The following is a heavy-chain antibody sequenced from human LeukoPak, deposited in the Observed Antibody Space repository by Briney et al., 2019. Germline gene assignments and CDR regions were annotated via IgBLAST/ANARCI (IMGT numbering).Heavy chain of an antibody. Sequence: GGSLGLPCASSGFTFSSYWMSWAPQPPGKGLEWVANIKQDGSEKYYVDSVKGRFTISRDNAKNSLYLQMNSLRDEDTAVYYCASRSRSGYYADWGQGTLVTVSS. J-gene: IGHJ4*02. CDR3: ASRSRSGYYAD. CDR2: IKQDGSEK. V-gene: IGHV3-7*01. D-gene: IGHD3-22*01. CDR1: GFTFSSYW.